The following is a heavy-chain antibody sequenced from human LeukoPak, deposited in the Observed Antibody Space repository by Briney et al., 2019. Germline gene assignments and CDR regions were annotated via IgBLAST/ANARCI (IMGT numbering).Heavy chain of an antibody. Sequence: PSETLSLTCAVYGGSFSGYYGSWIRQPPGKGLEWIGEINHSGSTNYNPSLKSRVTISVDTSKNQFSLKLSSVTAADTAVYYCARGSTVLLWFGELNNWFDPWGQGTLVTVSS. CDR1: GGSFSGYY. CDR2: INHSGST. CDR3: ARGSTVLLWFGELNNWFDP. D-gene: IGHD3-10*01. V-gene: IGHV4-34*01. J-gene: IGHJ5*02.